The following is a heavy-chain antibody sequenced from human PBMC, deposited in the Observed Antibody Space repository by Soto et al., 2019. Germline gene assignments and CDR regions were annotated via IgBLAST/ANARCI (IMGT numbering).Heavy chain of an antibody. CDR3: ARGTRVLEWPPPYYFDY. Sequence: SETLSLTCAVSGFSTSSGGYSWSWIRQPPGKGLEWIGYIYHSGSTYYNPSLKSRVTISVDRSKNQFSLKLSSVTAADTAVYYRARGTRVLEWPPPYYFDYWGQGTLVTVSS. J-gene: IGHJ4*02. V-gene: IGHV4-30-2*01. CDR1: GFSTSSGGYS. D-gene: IGHD3-3*01. CDR2: IYHSGST.